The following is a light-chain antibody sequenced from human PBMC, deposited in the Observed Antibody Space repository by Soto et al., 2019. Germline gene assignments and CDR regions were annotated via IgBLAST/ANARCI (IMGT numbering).Light chain of an antibody. CDR1: SSDVGGYKY. CDR2: EVS. J-gene: IGLJ1*01. Sequence: QSALTQPASVSGSPGQSITISCTGTSSDVGGYKYVSWYQQHPDKAPKLIIFEVSNRPSGISSRFSGSKSGNTASLTISGLQAEDEADYYCSAYTVSRTYVFGTGTKVTVL. CDR3: SAYTVSRTYV. V-gene: IGLV2-14*01.